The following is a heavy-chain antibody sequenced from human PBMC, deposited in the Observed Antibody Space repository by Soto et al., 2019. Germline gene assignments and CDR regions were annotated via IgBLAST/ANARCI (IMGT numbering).Heavy chain of an antibody. CDR2: IDPSDSYT. Sequence: GESLKVSCKGAGDSFTSYWISRVRQMPGKGLEWMGRIDPSDSYTNYSPSFQGHVTISADKSISTAYLQWSSLKASDTAMYYCATYSYYANTDYWGQGTLVTVSS. J-gene: IGHJ4*02. D-gene: IGHD3-10*01. CDR1: GDSFTSYW. V-gene: IGHV5-10-1*01. CDR3: ATYSYYANTDY.